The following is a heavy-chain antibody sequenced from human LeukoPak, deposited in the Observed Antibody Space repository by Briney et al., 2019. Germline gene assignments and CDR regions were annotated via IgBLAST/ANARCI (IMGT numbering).Heavy chain of an antibody. Sequence: SETLSLTCTVSGGSISSSSHYWGWIRQPPGKGLEWIGSIYYSGSIYYNPSLKSRVTISVDTSKNQFSLRLSSVTAADMAVYFCARLGYSVSWTDCWGQGTLVTVPS. CDR3: ARLGYSVSWTDC. V-gene: IGHV4-39*01. CDR2: IYYSGSI. J-gene: IGHJ4*02. CDR1: GGSISSSSHY. D-gene: IGHD6-13*01.